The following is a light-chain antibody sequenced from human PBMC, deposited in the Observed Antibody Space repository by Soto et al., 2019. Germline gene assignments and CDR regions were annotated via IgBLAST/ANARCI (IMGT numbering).Light chain of an antibody. CDR3: QQSYIRFT. V-gene: IGKV1-39*01. J-gene: IGKJ3*01. CDR1: QTICSY. Sequence: DIQMTQSPSSLSAFVGDRVTITCRSSQTICSYLNWYQQKPGKAPKVLIYAASYLQTGVSSRFSGRGSGTDFTLTIDSLQPEDAATYYCQQSYIRFTFGPGTKVAI. CDR2: AAS.